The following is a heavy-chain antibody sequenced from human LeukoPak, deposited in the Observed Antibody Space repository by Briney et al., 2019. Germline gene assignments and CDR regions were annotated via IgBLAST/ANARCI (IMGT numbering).Heavy chain of an antibody. D-gene: IGHD3-3*01. CDR2: ISSSSSTI. J-gene: IGHJ3*02. Sequence: GGSLRLSCAASGFTFSSYSMNWVRQAPGKGLEWVSYISSSSSTIYYADSVKGRFTISRDNAKNSLYLQMNSLRVEDTAVYYCARVFRPSLTVFIIRGAFDIWGQGTMVTVSS. CDR3: ARVFRPSLTVFIIRGAFDI. CDR1: GFTFSSYS. V-gene: IGHV3-48*04.